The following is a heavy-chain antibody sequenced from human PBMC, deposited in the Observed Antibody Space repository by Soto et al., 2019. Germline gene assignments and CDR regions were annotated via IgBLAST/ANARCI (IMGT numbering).Heavy chain of an antibody. D-gene: IGHD3-22*01. CDR1: GDFISNTTYY. Sequence: SLTLSLTCSVSGDFISNTTYYWAWFRQPPGKGLQWVGSIYFSGSGTSHYKPSLKSRVTISVDTSKNHFCLKLSSVTAADTAVYYCARPRYGCGTSGYYPLDYWGQGTLVTVFS. CDR2: IYFSGSGTS. CDR3: ARPRYGCGTSGYYPLDY. J-gene: IGHJ4*02. V-gene: IGHV4-39*01.